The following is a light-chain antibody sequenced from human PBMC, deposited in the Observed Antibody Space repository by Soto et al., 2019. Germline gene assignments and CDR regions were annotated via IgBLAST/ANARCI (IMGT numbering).Light chain of an antibody. CDR2: GAS. V-gene: IGKV3-15*01. J-gene: IGKJ4*01. CDR3: QQYYDWPLT. CDR1: QSVSTK. Sequence: EIVMTQSPATLSVSPGERATLSCRASQSVSTKLAWYQQKPGQAPRLLIYGASNRATGIPARLSGSGFGAEFTLTINSLQSEDFAFYYCQQYYDWPLTFGGGTKVEIK.